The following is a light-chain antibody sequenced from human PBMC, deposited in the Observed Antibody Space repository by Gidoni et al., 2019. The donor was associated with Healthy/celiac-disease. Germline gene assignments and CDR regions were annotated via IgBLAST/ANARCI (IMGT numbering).Light chain of an antibody. CDR2: KDS. J-gene: IGLJ2*01. CDR3: QSADSSGTYGV. V-gene: IGLV3-25*03. Sequence: SYELPPPPSVSVSPGQTARITCSGDALPKQYAYWYQQKPGQAPVLVIYKDSERPSGIPERCSGSSSGTTVTLTISGVQAEDEADYYCQSADSSGTYGVFGGGTKLTVL. CDR1: ALPKQY.